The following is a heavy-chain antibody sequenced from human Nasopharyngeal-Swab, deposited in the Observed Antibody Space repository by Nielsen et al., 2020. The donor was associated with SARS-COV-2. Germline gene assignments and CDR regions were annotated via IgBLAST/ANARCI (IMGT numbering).Heavy chain of an antibody. Sequence: GESLEISCKGSGYSFTSYWIGWVRQMPGKGLEWMGIIYPGDSDTRYSPSFEGQVTISADKSISTAYPQWSSLKASDTAMYYCARQRQYCSGGSCYSKWFDPWGQGTLVTVSS. V-gene: IGHV5-51*01. CDR3: ARQRQYCSGGSCYSKWFDP. J-gene: IGHJ5*02. CDR2: IYPGDSDT. CDR1: GYSFTSYW. D-gene: IGHD2-15*01.